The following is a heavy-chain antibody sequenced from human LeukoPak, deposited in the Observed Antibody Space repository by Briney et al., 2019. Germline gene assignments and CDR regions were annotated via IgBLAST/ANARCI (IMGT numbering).Heavy chain of an antibody. J-gene: IGHJ4*02. D-gene: IGHD3-9*01. CDR3: ARGPRLRYFDWFFDY. CDR1: GGSFSGYY. Sequence: SETLSLTCAVYGGSFSGYYWSWIRQPPGKGLEWIGEINHSGSTNYNPSLKRRVTISEDTSKNQFSLKLSSVTAADTAVYYCARGPRLRYFDWFFDYWGQGTLVTVSS. V-gene: IGHV4-34*01. CDR2: INHSGST.